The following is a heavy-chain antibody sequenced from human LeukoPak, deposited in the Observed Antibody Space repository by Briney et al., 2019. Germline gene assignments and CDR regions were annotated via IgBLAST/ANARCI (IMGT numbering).Heavy chain of an antibody. CDR2: IYHGGPT. D-gene: IGHD3-22*01. CDR3: ARLLGSSYYSFDS. CDR1: GGSITSNYHY. Sequence: SETLSLTCTVSGGSITSNYHYWGWIRQPPGKGLEWMGNIYHGGPTYYSPSLQSRITISVDTSKNQFYVKLRSVTAADTAVYYCARLLGSSYYSFDSWGQGTLVTVS. J-gene: IGHJ4*02. V-gene: IGHV4-39*01.